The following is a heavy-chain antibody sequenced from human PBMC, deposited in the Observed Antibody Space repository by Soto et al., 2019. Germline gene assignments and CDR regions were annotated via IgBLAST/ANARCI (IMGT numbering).Heavy chain of an antibody. J-gene: IGHJ4*02. CDR2: IYYSGST. V-gene: IGHV4-39*01. D-gene: IGHD3-3*01. CDR1: GGSISSSSYY. Sequence: SETLSLTCTVSGGSISSSSYYWGWIRQPPGKGLEWIGSIYYSGSTYYNPSLKSRVTISVDTSKNQFSLKLSSVTAADTAVYYCARHSMYFWLPDYFDYWGQGTLVTVSS. CDR3: ARHSMYFWLPDYFDY.